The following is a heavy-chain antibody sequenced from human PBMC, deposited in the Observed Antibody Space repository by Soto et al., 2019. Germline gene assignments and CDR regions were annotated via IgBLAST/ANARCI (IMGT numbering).Heavy chain of an antibody. V-gene: IGHV4-39*01. Sequence: LSLTCSVSGASMTSSIYYWAWIRQAPGKGLEWIGSLNYGGTTYHSPSLEGRVTMSVDTSKKEFSLNVISVTAADTAIYYCARQSYFDGAGYYLGWFDPWGQGTLVTVSS. CDR3: ARQSYFDGAGYYLGWFDP. CDR1: GASMTSSIYY. CDR2: LNYGGTT. D-gene: IGHD3-22*01. J-gene: IGHJ5*02.